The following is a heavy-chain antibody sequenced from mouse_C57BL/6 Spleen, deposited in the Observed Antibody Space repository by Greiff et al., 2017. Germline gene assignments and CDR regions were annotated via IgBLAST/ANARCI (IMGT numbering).Heavy chain of an antibody. D-gene: IGHD1-1*01. V-gene: IGHV1-50*01. J-gene: IGHJ2*01. CDR3: ARTPYYGSSYEGY. CDR2: IDPSDSYP. CDR1: GYTFTSYW. Sequence: QVQLQQPGAELVKPGASVKLSCKASGYTFTSYWMQWVKQRPGQGLEWIGEIDPSDSYPNYTQKFKGKATLTVDTSSSTAYMQLSSLTSEDSAVYYCARTPYYGSSYEGYWGQGTTLTVSS.